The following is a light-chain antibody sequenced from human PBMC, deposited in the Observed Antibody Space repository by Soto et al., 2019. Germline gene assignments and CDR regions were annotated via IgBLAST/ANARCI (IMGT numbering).Light chain of an antibody. J-gene: IGLJ1*01. Sequence: QSVLTEPPSVTGSRSQSLPISCTGTSSDVGGYNYVSWYQQHPGKAPKLMIYDVSNRPSGVSNRFSGSKSGNTASLTISGLQAEDEADYYCSSYTSSSTSYVFGTGTKVTVL. V-gene: IGLV2-14*01. CDR2: DVS. CDR1: SSDVGGYNY. CDR3: SSYTSSSTSYV.